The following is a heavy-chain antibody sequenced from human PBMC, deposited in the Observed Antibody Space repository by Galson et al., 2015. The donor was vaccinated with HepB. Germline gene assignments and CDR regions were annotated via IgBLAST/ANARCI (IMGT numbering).Heavy chain of an antibody. D-gene: IGHD2-8*01. J-gene: IGHJ4*02. CDR1: GFAFSTFA. CDR3: TKDIGLPWCPNGICFPYYFDS. Sequence: SLRLSCAASGFAFSTFAVNWVRQAPGKGPEWVSSISGSGAGTHYADAVKGRFTISRDNSKSTLFLQMNDLRAEDTATYYCTKDIGLPWCPNGICFPYYFDSWGQGILVAVSS. V-gene: IGHV3-23*01. CDR2: ISGSGAGT.